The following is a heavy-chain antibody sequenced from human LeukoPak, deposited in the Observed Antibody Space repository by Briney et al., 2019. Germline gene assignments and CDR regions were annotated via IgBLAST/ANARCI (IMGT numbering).Heavy chain of an antibody. CDR1: GFTFSSYA. CDR2: ISGSGGST. CDR3: AKGQGAGIQLWSHDY. D-gene: IGHD5-18*01. V-gene: IGHV3-23*01. J-gene: IGHJ4*02. Sequence: PGGSLRLPCAASGFTFSSYAMSWVRQAPGKGLEWVSGISGSGGSTYYGDAVKGRFTISRDNSKNTLYLQMNSLRAEDAAVYNCAKGQGAGIQLWSHDYWGQGTLVTVSS.